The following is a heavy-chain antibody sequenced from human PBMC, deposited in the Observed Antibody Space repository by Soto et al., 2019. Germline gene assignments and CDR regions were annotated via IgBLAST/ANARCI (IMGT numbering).Heavy chain of an antibody. CDR3: ARDDSGFSGSHYIDYFNY. CDR2: INPSGGST. J-gene: IGHJ4*02. V-gene: IGHV1-46*01. Sequence: ASVKVSCKASGYTFTSYYMHWVRQAPGQGLEWMGIINPSGGSTSYAQKFQGRVTMTRDTSTSTVYMELSSLRSEDTAVYYCARDDSGFSGSHYIDYFNYWGQGARVTVSS. D-gene: IGHD1-26*01. CDR1: GYTFTSYY.